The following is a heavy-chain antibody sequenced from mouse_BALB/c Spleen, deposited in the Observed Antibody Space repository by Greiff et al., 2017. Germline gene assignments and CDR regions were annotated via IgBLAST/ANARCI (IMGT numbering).Heavy chain of an antibody. D-gene: IGHD2-4*01. CDR2: INSNGGST. Sequence: EVKLMESGGGLVQPGGSLKLSCAASGFTFSSYGMSWVRQTPDKRLELVATINSNGGSTYYPDSVKGRFTISRDNAKNTLYLQMSSLKAEDTAMYYCARDRGWGDYDGAWFAYWGQGTLVTVSA. V-gene: IGHV5-6-3*01. CDR1: GFTFSSYG. CDR3: ARDRGWGDYDGAWFAY. J-gene: IGHJ3*01.